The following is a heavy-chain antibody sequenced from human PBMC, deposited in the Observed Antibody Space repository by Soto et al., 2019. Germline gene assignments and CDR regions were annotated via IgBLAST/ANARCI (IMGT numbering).Heavy chain of an antibody. Sequence: GGSLRLSCAASGFTFSSYWMSWVRQAPGKGLEWVANIKQDGSEKYYVDSVKGRFTISRDNAKNSLYLQMNSLRAEDTAVYYCAREQLELTHYYYYGMDVWGQGTTVTVSS. CDR3: AREQLELTHYYYYGMDV. CDR1: GFTFSSYW. D-gene: IGHD1-1*01. J-gene: IGHJ6*02. V-gene: IGHV3-7*01. CDR2: IKQDGSEK.